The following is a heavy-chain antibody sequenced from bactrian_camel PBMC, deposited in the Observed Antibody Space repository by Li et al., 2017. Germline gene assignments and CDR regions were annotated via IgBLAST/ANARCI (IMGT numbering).Heavy chain of an antibody. V-gene: IGHV3S63*01. J-gene: IGHJ4*01. CDR2: IWNGGGHR. D-gene: IGHD7*01. CDR3: AAVLCGSVRTGALRATD. CDR1: GRPHISNC. Sequence: QVQLVESGGDSVQVGGSLKLSCAASGRPHISNCIGWFKDGEAVAGIWNGGGHRYLAESVKGRFAISHDNAESTVYLEMNNLKVEDTGMYRCAAVLCGSVRTGALRATDWGQGTQVTVS.